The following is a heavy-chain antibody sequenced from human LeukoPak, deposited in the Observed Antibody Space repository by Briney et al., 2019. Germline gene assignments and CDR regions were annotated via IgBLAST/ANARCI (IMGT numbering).Heavy chain of an antibody. CDR3: ASRGYSYGFDY. D-gene: IGHD5-18*01. V-gene: IGHV3-21*01. CDR2: ISSSSSYI. CDR1: GFNFSSYD. Sequence: GGSLRLSCAASGFNFSSYDMSWVRQAPGKGLEWVSSISSSSSYIYYADSVKGRFTISRDNAKNSLYLQMNSLRAEDTAVYYCASRGYSYGFDYWGQGTLVTVSS. J-gene: IGHJ4*02.